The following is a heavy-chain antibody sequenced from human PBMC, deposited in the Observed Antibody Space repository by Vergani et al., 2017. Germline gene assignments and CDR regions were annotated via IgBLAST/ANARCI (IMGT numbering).Heavy chain of an antibody. CDR3: AKVGRSEVAGTFGAFDI. CDR2: LSASDRRT. J-gene: IGHJ3*02. CDR1: GFTFIMHA. Sequence: EVQLLESWGDLVQPGGSLRLSCAASGFTFIMHAMSWVRQAPGNGLEWVSTLSASDRRTHYADSVKGRFTISRDNSKNTLFLHMNSLRPEDTAVYYCAKVGRSEVAGTFGAFDIWGQGTMVTVSS. D-gene: IGHD6-19*01. V-gene: IGHV3-23*01.